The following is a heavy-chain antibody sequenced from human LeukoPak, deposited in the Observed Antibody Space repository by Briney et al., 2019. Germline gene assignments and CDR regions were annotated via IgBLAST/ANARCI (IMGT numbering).Heavy chain of an antibody. J-gene: IGHJ5*02. D-gene: IGHD1-1*01. CDR3: ARDLSIPLEEGGFDP. CDR2: IKRDGSEK. V-gene: IGHV3-7*01. CDR1: GFIFSSYW. Sequence: GGSLRLSCAASGFIFSSYWMSWVRQAPGKGLEWVANIKRDGSEKYYLDSVKGRFTISRDNAKNSLYLQMNSLRAEDTAVYYCARDLSIPLEEGGFDPWGQGTLVTVSS.